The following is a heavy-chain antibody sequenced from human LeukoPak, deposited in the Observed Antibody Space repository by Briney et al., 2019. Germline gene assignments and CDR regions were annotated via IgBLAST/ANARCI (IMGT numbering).Heavy chain of an antibody. CDR2: IIPIFGTA. D-gene: IGHD6-13*01. Sequence: SSVKVSCKASGGTFSSYAISWVRQSPGQGLEWMGGIIPIFGTANYAQKFQGRVTITADKSTSTAYMELSSLRSEDTAVYYCAREGSSHEDFDYWGQGTLVTVSS. CDR3: AREGSSHEDFDY. J-gene: IGHJ4*02. CDR1: GGTFSSYA. V-gene: IGHV1-69*06.